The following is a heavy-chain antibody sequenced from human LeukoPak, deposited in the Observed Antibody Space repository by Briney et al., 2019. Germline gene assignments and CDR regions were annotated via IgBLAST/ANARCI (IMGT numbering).Heavy chain of an antibody. J-gene: IGHJ6*02. CDR3: TRVLRVDMHGGMDV. CDR2: IYYTGST. Sequence: SETLSLTCTLSVDSIRIHHWSWIRQPPGKGLEWIGHIYYTGSTNYNPSLKSRVTISLDTSKNQFSLKLSSVTAADTSVYYCTRVLRVDMHGGMDVWAQGTTVTVSS. V-gene: IGHV4-59*11. D-gene: IGHD5-24*01. CDR1: VDSIRIHH.